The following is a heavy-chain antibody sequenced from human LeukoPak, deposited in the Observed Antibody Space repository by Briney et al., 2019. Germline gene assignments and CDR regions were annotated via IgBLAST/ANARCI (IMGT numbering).Heavy chain of an antibody. CDR2: ISSSSSYI. D-gene: IGHD3-10*01. CDR3: ARDASLLWFGELSGYPTVSYGMDV. CDR1: GFTFSSYS. J-gene: IGHJ6*02. Sequence: GGSLRLSCAASGFTFSSYSMNWVRQAPGKGLEWVSSISSSSSYIYYADSVKGRFTISRDNAKNSLYLQMNSLRAEDTAVYYCARDASLLWFGELSGYPTVSYGMDVWGQGTTVTVSS. V-gene: IGHV3-21*01.